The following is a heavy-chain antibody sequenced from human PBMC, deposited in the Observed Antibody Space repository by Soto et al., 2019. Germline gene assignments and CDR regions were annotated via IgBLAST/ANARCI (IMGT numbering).Heavy chain of an antibody. D-gene: IGHD2-2*01. Sequence: SETLSLTCTVSGGSIGSYYWRWIRQPPGKRLGRKGYIYYIGSTNYNPSLQSRVSISVDTSKNQFSLKLSSVTAADTDVYYCARAGDIVVVPPAFSEPNLGYYYYYMDVWGKGTPVTVSS. CDR1: GGSIGSYY. CDR2: IYYIGST. V-gene: IGHV4-59*01. CDR3: ARAGDIVVVPPAFSEPNLGYYYYYMDV. J-gene: IGHJ6*03.